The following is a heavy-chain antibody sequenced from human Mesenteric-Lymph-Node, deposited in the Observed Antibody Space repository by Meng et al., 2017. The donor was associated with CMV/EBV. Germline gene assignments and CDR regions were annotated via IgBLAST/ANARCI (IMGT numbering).Heavy chain of an antibody. CDR3: ARGDSSGYYYATAY. CDR2: IYSGGST. CDR1: RFSFSTFV. Sequence: GESLKISCAASRFSFSTFVMSWVRQAPGKGLEWVSVIYSGGSTYYADSVKGRFTISRDNSKNTLYLQMNSLRAEDTAVYYCARGDSSGYYYATAYWGQGTLVTVSS. V-gene: IGHV3-66*02. D-gene: IGHD3-22*01. J-gene: IGHJ4*02.